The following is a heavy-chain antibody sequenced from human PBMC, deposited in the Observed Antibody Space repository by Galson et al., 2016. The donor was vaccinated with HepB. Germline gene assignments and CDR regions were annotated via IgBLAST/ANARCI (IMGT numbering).Heavy chain of an antibody. CDR3: ARSSCIVATGTVFWFDP. D-gene: IGHD6-13*01. CDR1: GFTFPNYA. Sequence: SVKVSCKASGFTFPNYAIQWVRQAPGQGLEWMGWINPDNGNTKYSQKFQGRVTITRDTSTSTGYMELSSLRAEDTAVYYCARSSCIVATGTVFWFDPWGQGTLVTVSS. V-gene: IGHV1-3*01. J-gene: IGHJ5*01. CDR2: INPDNGNT.